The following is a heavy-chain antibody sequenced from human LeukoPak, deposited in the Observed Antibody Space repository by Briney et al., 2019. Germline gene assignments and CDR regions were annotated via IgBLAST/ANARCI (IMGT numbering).Heavy chain of an antibody. J-gene: IGHJ4*02. CDR1: GYSFSSFA. CDR3: ARAYQRLGQLSLPDY. V-gene: IGHV7-4-1*02. Sequence: ASVKVSCKASGYSFSSFAMHWVRQAPGQGLEWIGWINTNTGNPTYAQGFTGRFVFSLDTSLSTAYLQISSLKTEDTAVYYCARAYQRLGQLSLPDYWGQGTLVTVSS. CDR2: INTNTGNP. D-gene: IGHD3-16*02.